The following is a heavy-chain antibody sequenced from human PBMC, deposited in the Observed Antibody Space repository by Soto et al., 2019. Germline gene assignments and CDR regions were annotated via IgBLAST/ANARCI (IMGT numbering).Heavy chain of an antibody. Sequence: SETLSLTCSVSGDSISTVDYFWAWIRQPPGQAMEYIGYIYKSTTTYYNPSFESRVAISLDTSKSQFSLNVTSVTAADTAVYFCARGRYCLTGRCFPNWFDSWGQGTLVTVSS. D-gene: IGHD2-15*01. CDR3: ARGRYCLTGRCFPNWFDS. CDR1: GDSISTVDYF. V-gene: IGHV4-30-4*01. CDR2: IYKSTTT. J-gene: IGHJ5*01.